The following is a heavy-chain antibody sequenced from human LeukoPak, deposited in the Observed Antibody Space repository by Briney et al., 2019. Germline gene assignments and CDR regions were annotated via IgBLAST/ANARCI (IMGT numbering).Heavy chain of an antibody. CDR1: GFTFDDYA. V-gene: IGHV3-9*01. Sequence: GGSLRLSCAASGFTFDDYAMHWVRQAPGKGLEWVSGISWNGGSIAYADSVKGRFTISRDNAKNSLFLQMNSLRTEDTALYYYAKDRGPYGDRFGYFDYWGQGTLITVSS. J-gene: IGHJ4*02. CDR3: AKDRGPYGDRFGYFDY. CDR2: ISWNGGSI. D-gene: IGHD4-17*01.